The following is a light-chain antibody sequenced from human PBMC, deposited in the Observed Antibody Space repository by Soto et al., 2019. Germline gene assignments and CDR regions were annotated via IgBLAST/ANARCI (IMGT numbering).Light chain of an antibody. J-gene: IGKJ1*01. CDR2: GAS. CDR3: QQYGSSPWT. V-gene: IGKV3-20*01. CDR1: QSVSSNY. Sequence: VLGRWPVTLYLSPGERATLSCRASQSVSSNYLAWYQQKPGQAPRPLIYGASSRATGIPDRFSGSGAGTDFTLTISRLEPEDFAVYYCQQYGSSPWTFGQGTRVDI.